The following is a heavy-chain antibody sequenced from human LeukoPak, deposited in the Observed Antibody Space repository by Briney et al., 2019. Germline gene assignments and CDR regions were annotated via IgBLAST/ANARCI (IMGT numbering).Heavy chain of an antibody. CDR1: GYTLTGYY. J-gene: IGHJ4*02. Sequence: ASVKVSCKASGYTLTGYYMNWVRQAPGQGLEWMGWINPNSGGTNYAQKFQGRVTMTSDTSISTAYMELSSLRSDDTAVYYCARKSAIRRTSEFDYWGQGTPVTVSS. V-gene: IGHV1-2*02. CDR3: ARKSAIRRTSEFDY. CDR2: INPNSGGT. D-gene: IGHD2-2*01.